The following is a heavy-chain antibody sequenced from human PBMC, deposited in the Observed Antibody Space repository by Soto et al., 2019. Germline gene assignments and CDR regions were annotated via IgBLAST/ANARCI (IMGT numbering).Heavy chain of an antibody. CDR3: GRETHPWVAVPVRKLKSNWWFDP. J-gene: IGHJ5*02. Sequence: SETLSLTGAVYGGSFSVYYRSWIRQFPGKGLEWIGEINHSGTTHYNPSLKNRVSISVDSSKNQFSLKLSSVTAADTAVYYCGRETHPWVAVPVRKLKSNWWFDPCGQGTMVTVSS. D-gene: IGHD2-2*01. CDR2: INHSGTT. V-gene: IGHV4-34*01. CDR1: GGSFSVYY.